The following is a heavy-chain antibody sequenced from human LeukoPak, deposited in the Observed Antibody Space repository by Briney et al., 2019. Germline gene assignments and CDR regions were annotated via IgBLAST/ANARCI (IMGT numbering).Heavy chain of an antibody. CDR1: GGTFNSYT. CDR3: ARGSRYGYYYDSSGYLRAFDI. CDR2: IIPIFGTA. D-gene: IGHD3-22*01. Sequence: SVKVSCKASGGTFNSYTISWVRQAPGQGLEWMGGIIPIFGTANYAQKFQGRVTITADESTSTAYMELSSLRSEDTAVFYCARGSRYGYYYDSSGYLRAFDIWGQGTMVTVSS. J-gene: IGHJ3*02. V-gene: IGHV1-69*01.